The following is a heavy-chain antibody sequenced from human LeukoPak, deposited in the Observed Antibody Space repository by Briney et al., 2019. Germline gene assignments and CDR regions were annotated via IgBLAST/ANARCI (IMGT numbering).Heavy chain of an antibody. D-gene: IGHD6-13*01. V-gene: IGHV3-21*01. J-gene: IGHJ5*02. CDR2: ISSSSSYI. CDR1: GGSISSSS. Sequence: ETLSLTCTVSGGSISSSSYYWGWIRQPPGKGLEWVSSISSSSSYIYYADSVKGRFTISRDNAKNSLYLQMNSLRAEDTAVYYCARDCVAAAGTFYNWSDPWGQGTLVTVSS. CDR3: ARDCVAAAGTFYNWSDP.